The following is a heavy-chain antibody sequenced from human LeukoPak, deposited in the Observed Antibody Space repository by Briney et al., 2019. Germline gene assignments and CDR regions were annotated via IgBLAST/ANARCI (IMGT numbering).Heavy chain of an antibody. CDR3: ARAKQWLVDNWFDP. D-gene: IGHD6-19*01. CDR2: ISYDGSNK. Sequence: GGSQRLSCAASGFTFSSYAMHWVRQAPGKGLEWVAVISYDGSNKYYADSVKGRFTTSRDNSKNTLYLQMNSLRAEDTAVYYCARAKQWLVDNWFDPWGQGTLVTVSS. CDR1: GFTFSSYA. V-gene: IGHV3-30-3*01. J-gene: IGHJ5*02.